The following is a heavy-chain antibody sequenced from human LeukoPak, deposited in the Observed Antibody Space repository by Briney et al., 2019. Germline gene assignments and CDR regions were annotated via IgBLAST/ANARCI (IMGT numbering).Heavy chain of an antibody. CDR3: ANEIRPNDY. D-gene: IGHD4-17*01. CDR1: GFTFSSHA. J-gene: IGHJ4*02. V-gene: IGHV3-23*01. Sequence: GGSLRLSCGASGFTFSSHATTWVRQAPGKGLEWVSAISISGDTTYYADAVKGRFTISRDNSKNTVYLQMNSLRAEDTAVYYCANEIRPNDYWGQRTLVTVSS. CDR2: ISISGDTT.